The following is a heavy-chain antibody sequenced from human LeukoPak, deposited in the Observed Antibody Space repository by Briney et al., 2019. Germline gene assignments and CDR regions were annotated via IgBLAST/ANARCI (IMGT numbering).Heavy chain of an antibody. D-gene: IGHD6-25*01. CDR2: YTGST. J-gene: IGHJ1*01. V-gene: IGHV4-59*01. CDR1: GDSISSYY. CDR3: ARSRGNLYFQH. Sequence: PSETLSLTCTVSGDSISSYYWSWIRQSPEKGLEWVGYTGSTYYNPSLRSRVTISVDTSKNQFSLRLISVTAADAAMYYCARSRGNLYFQHWGQGTLVTVSS.